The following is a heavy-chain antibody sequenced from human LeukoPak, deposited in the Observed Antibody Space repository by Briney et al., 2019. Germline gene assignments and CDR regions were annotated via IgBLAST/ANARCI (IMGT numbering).Heavy chain of an antibody. CDR1: GYTFTGYY. Sequence: GASVKVSCKASGYTFTGYYMHWVRQAPRQGLEWMGWINPNSGGTNYAQKFQGRVTMTRDTSISTAYMELSRLRSDDTAVYYCARPRKSSSFPPQGWFDPWGQGTLVTVSS. J-gene: IGHJ5*02. V-gene: IGHV1-2*02. CDR2: INPNSGGT. CDR3: ARPRKSSSFPPQGWFDP. D-gene: IGHD6-6*01.